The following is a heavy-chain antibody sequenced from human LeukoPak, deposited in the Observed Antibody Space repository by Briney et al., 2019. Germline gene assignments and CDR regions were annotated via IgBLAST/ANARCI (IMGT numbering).Heavy chain of an antibody. V-gene: IGHV3-21*01. CDR3: ARDWVATRGEFWFDP. D-gene: IGHD5-12*01. Sequence: GGSLRLSCAASGFNFSSYSMLWVRQAPGKGLEWVSSISSSSSYIYYADSVKGRFTISRDNAKNSLYLQMNSLRAEDTAVYYCARDWVATRGEFWFDPWGQGTLVTVSS. J-gene: IGHJ5*02. CDR1: GFNFSSYS. CDR2: ISSSSSYI.